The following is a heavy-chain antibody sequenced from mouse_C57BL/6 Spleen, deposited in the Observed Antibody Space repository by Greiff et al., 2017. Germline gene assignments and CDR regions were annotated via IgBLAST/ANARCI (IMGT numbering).Heavy chain of an antibody. D-gene: IGHD2-5*01. J-gene: IGHJ2*01. CDR3: ARGNYYSNYFDY. CDR1: GYTFTSYG. V-gene: IGHV1-81*01. CDR2: IYPRSGNT. Sequence: QVQLQQSGAELARPGASVKLSCKASGYTFTSYGISWVKQRPGQGLEWIGEIYPRSGNTYYNEKFKGKATLTADKSSSTAYMELSSLTSEDSAVYFCARGNYYSNYFDYWGQGTTLTVSS.